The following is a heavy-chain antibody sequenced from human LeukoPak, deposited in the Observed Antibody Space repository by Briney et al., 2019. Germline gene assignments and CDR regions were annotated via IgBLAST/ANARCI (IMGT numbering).Heavy chain of an antibody. V-gene: IGHV3-48*04. CDR1: GFTFSSYS. D-gene: IGHD3-9*01. Sequence: GGSLRLSCAASGFTFSSYSMNWVRQAPGKGLEWVSYISSSSSTIYYADSVKGRFTISRDNSKNSLYLQMNSLRTEDTALYYCAKSRYDISSFDYWGQGTLVTVSS. J-gene: IGHJ4*02. CDR2: ISSSSSTI. CDR3: AKSRYDISSFDY.